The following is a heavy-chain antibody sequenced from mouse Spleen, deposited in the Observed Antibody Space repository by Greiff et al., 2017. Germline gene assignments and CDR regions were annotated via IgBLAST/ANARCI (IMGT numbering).Heavy chain of an antibody. D-gene: IGHD1-1*01. CDR3: ARGLLRYFDV. Sequence: EVQLQESGPGLVKPSQSLSLTCSVTGYSITSGYYWNWIRQFPGNKLEWMGYISYDGSNNYNPSLKNRISITRDTSKNQFFLKLNSVTTEDTATYYCARGLLRYFDVWGAGTTVTVSS. J-gene: IGHJ1*01. CDR2: ISYDGSN. CDR1: GYSITSGYY. V-gene: IGHV3-6*01.